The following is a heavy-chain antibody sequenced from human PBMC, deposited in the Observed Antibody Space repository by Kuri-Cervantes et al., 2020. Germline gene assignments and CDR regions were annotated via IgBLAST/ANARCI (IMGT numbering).Heavy chain of an antibody. CDR2: ISSIDSTI. CDR1: GFTFSDYY. CDR3: SGCP. V-gene: IGHV3-11*01. J-gene: IGHJ5*02. D-gene: IGHD3-22*01. Sequence: GESLKISCAASGFTFSDYYMAWIRQAPGKGLEWVSYISSIDSTINYADSVKGRFTISRDSAKKSLCLQMNSLRVEVRGLSDSSGCPWGQGTLVTVSS.